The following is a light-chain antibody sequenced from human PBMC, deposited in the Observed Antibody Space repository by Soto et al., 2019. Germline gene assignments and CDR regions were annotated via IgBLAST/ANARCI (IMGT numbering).Light chain of an antibody. CDR1: QSISNW. CDR3: QQYNSYLYT. V-gene: IGKV1-5*03. J-gene: IGKJ2*01. CDR2: KAS. Sequence: DIQMTQSPSTLSASVGDRVTITFRASQSISNWLAWYQQKRGKASTLLIYKASSLESGVPYRFSGSGSGTEFTLTISSLQPDDFETYYCQQYNSYLYTFGQGTKLEIK.